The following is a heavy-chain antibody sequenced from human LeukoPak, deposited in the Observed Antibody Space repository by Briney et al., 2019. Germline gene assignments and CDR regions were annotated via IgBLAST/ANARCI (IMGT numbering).Heavy chain of an antibody. V-gene: IGHV3-21*04. CDR2: ISSSSSYI. CDR1: GFTFSSYS. Sequence: EAGGSLRLSCAASGFTFSSYSMNWVRQAPGKGLEWVSSISSSSSYIYYADSVKGRFTISRDNAKNSLYLQMNRLRAEDTALYYCATNGGGDSGYGNFGYWGQGTLVTVSS. J-gene: IGHJ4*02. CDR3: ATNGGGDSGYGNFGY. D-gene: IGHD5-12*01.